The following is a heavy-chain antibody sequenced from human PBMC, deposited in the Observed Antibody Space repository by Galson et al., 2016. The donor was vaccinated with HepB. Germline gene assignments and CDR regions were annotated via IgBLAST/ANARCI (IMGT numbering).Heavy chain of an antibody. CDR1: GGSISSGGYY. J-gene: IGHJ6*03. Sequence: TLSLTCTVSGGSISSGGYYWSWIRQHPGKGLEWIGYIYYTGSTYYNPSLKSRVTISVDTSKNRFSLKLSSVTAADTAVYYCARSQIARYYYMDVWGKGTTVTVSS. CDR3: ARSQIARYYYMDV. D-gene: IGHD3-22*01. V-gene: IGHV4-31*03. CDR2: IYYTGST.